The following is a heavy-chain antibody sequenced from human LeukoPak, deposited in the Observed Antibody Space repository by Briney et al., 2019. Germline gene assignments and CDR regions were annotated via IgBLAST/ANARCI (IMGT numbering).Heavy chain of an antibody. CDR1: AYSISSGYY. Sequence: PSETLSLTCAVSAYSISSGYYWGWIRQPPGKGLEWIGSIYHSGSTYYNPSLKSRVTISVDTSKNQFSLKLSSVTAADTAVYYCGRDIGPYYDFWCGYYNYYYYYYMDVWGKGTTVTVSS. CDR3: GRDIGPYYDFWCGYYNYYYYYYMDV. D-gene: IGHD3-3*01. CDR2: IYHSGST. J-gene: IGHJ6*03. V-gene: IGHV4-38-2*02.